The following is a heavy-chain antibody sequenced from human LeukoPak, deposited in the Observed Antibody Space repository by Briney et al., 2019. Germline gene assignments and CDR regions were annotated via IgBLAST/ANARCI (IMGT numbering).Heavy chain of an antibody. CDR2: IGSSSSYI. CDR3: ARADSSSWSGGLYYYYYMDV. J-gene: IGHJ6*03. Sequence: PGGSLRLSCAASGFTFSSYSMNWVRQAPGKGLEWVSSIGSSSSYIYYADSVKVRLTISIVNAKNSLYLQMNSLRAEDTAVYYCARADSSSWSGGLYYYYYMDVWGKGTTVTVSS. D-gene: IGHD6-13*01. V-gene: IGHV3-21*01. CDR1: GFTFSSYS.